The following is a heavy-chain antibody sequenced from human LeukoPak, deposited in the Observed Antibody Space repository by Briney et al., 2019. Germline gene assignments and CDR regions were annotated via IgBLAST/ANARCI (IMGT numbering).Heavy chain of an antibody. V-gene: IGHV4-34*01. CDR3: ARDPGIAAAVSWFDP. D-gene: IGHD6-13*01. CDR2: INHSGST. J-gene: IGHJ5*02. CDR1: GGSFSGYY. Sequence: SETLSLTCAVYGGSFSGYYWSWIRQPPGKGLEWIGEINHSGSTNYNPSLKSRVTISVDTSKYQFSLKLSSVTAADTAVYYCARDPGIAAAVSWFDPWGQGTLVTVSS.